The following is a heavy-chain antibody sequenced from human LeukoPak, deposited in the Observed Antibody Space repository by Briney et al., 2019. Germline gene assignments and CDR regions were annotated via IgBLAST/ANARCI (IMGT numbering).Heavy chain of an antibody. CDR3: AVPTHSYYDSSGYYPTDYYYYGMDV. CDR2: IIPIFGTA. CDR1: GGTFSSYA. V-gene: IGHV1-69*13. D-gene: IGHD3-22*01. J-gene: IGHJ6*02. Sequence: SVKVSCKASGGTFSSYAISWVRQAPGQGLEWMGGIIPIFGTANYAQKFQGRVTITADESTSTAYMELSSLRSEDTAVYYCAVPTHSYYDSSGYYPTDYYYYGMDVWGQGTTVTVSS.